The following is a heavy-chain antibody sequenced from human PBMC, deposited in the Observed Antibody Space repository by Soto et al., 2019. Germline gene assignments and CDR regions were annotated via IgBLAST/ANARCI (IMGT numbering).Heavy chain of an antibody. V-gene: IGHV2-5*02. D-gene: IGHD1-26*01. CDR1: GFSLSSRGVG. Sequence: QITLKESGPTLVKPTQTLTLTCSFSGFSLSSRGVGVGWIRQPPGKALEWLALIYWDDDKRYSPSLKNRLTITKDTSKNQEVLTMTNMDPVDTATYYCAHRLVGSFNYWGQGTLVTVSS. J-gene: IGHJ4*02. CDR3: AHRLVGSFNY. CDR2: IYWDDDK.